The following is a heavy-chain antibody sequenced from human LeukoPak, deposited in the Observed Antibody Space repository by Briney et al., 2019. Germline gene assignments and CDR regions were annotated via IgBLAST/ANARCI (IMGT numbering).Heavy chain of an antibody. CDR1: GFTFSSYS. V-gene: IGHV3-48*01. CDR3: ARDGRRSSSSGWFDP. D-gene: IGHD6-6*01. CDR2: ISSSSSTI. Sequence: GGSLRLSCAASGFTFSSYSMNWVRQAPGKGLEWVSYISSSSSTIYYADSVKGRFTISRDNAKNSLYLQMNSLRAEDTAVYYCARDGRRSSSSGWFDPWGQGTLVTVSS. J-gene: IGHJ5*02.